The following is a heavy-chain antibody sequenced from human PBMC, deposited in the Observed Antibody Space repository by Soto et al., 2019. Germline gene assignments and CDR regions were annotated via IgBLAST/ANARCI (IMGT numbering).Heavy chain of an antibody. J-gene: IGHJ4*02. Sequence: GGSLRLSCAVSGFTFSNAWMNWVRQDPGKGLEWVGRIKSKTDGGTTDYAAPVKGRFTISRDDSKNTLYLQMNSLKTEDTAVYYCTTADYGDYYGYWGQGTLVTVSS. CDR2: IKSKTDGGTT. CDR1: GFTFSNAW. V-gene: IGHV3-15*07. D-gene: IGHD4-17*01. CDR3: TTADYGDYYGY.